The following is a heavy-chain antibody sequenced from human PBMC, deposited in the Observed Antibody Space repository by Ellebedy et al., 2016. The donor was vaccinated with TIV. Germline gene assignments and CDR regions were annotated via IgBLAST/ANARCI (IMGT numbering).Heavy chain of an antibody. Sequence: GGSLRLXXAASGFTFSNYWMHWVRQTPGKGLVWVSIINIDETVTRYAEFVKGRFTISRDNAKNTLYLQMNSLRAEDTAVYYCARDCSMTPDSWGQGSLVTVSS. CDR3: ARDCSMTPDS. J-gene: IGHJ4*02. CDR1: GFTFSNYW. D-gene: IGHD2/OR15-2a*01. V-gene: IGHV3-74*01. CDR2: INIDETVT.